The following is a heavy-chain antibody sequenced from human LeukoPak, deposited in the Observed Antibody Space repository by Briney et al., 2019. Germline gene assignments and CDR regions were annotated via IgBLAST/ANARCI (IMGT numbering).Heavy chain of an antibody. CDR3: ASVLYCGADCYSGRYFFDY. D-gene: IGHD2-21*02. J-gene: IGHJ4*02. V-gene: IGHV1-46*01. Sequence: ASVKVSCKASGYTFTSYDMHWVRQAPGQGLEWMGIINPSGDSTNYAQKFKGRVTMTRDKSTSTVYMEVSRLRSEDTPVYYCASVLYCGADCYSGRYFFDYWGQGTLVTVSS. CDR1: GYTFTSYD. CDR2: INPSGDST.